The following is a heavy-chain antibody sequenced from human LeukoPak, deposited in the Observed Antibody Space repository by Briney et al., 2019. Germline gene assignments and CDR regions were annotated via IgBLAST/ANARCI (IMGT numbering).Heavy chain of an antibody. CDR1: GYTFTGYY. CDR2: INPNSGGT. Sequence: ASVKVSCKASGYTFTGYYIHWVRQAPGQGLEWMGWINPNSGGTNYAQKFQGRVTMTGDTSISTAYMELSRLRSDDTAVYYCARGKVGATDFDYWGQGTLVTVSS. J-gene: IGHJ4*02. V-gene: IGHV1-2*02. CDR3: ARGKVGATDFDY. D-gene: IGHD1-26*01.